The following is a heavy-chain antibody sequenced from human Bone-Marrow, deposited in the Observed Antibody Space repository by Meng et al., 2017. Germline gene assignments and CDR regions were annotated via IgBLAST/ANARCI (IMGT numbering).Heavy chain of an antibody. D-gene: IGHD1-26*01. CDR3: ARDYGGIVGATTLGDAFDI. CDR1: GFTFSSYA. CDR2: ISSSGSTI. V-gene: IGHV3-48*03. J-gene: IGHJ3*02. Sequence: GESLKISCAASGFTFSSYAMNWVRQAPGKGLEWVSYISSSGSTIYYADSVKGRFTISRDNAKNSLYLQMNSLRAEDTAVYYCARDYGGIVGATTLGDAFDIWGQGTMVTVSS.